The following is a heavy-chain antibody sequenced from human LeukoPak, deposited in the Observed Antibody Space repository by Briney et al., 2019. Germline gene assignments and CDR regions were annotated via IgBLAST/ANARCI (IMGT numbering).Heavy chain of an antibody. CDR2: IYPGDSDT. J-gene: IGHJ3*02. Sequence: RGESLKISCKASGYIFTTYWIGWVRQMPGKGLEWMGIIYPGDSDTRYSPSFQGQVTISADKSISTAYLQWSSLKASDTAMYYCARQGGYDSASAFDIWGQGTMVTVSS. V-gene: IGHV5-51*01. D-gene: IGHD5-12*01. CDR3: ARQGGYDSASAFDI. CDR1: GYIFTTYW.